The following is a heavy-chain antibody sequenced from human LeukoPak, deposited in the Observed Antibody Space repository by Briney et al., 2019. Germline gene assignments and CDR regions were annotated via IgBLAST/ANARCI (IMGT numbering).Heavy chain of an antibody. CDR1: GDSISSSYSY. V-gene: IGHV4-39*07. CDR2: VFYSGAT. CDR3: ARGGGPYSSNLDY. D-gene: IGHD6-13*01. J-gene: IGHJ4*02. Sequence: PSETLSLTCNASGDSISSSYSYWGWIRQPPGQGLEWIASVFYSGATYSNPSLTGRVIISLETSKNQFSLKLSSVTAADTAVYYCARGGGPYSSNLDYWGQGTLVTVSS.